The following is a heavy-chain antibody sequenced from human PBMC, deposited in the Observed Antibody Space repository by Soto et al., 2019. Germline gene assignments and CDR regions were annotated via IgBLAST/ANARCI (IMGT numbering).Heavy chain of an antibody. CDR2: ISSSSSTI. V-gene: IGHV3-48*01. D-gene: IGHD4-17*01. CDR1: GFTFSSYS. J-gene: IGHJ4*02. CDR3: ASGIYGDYRDY. Sequence: PGGSLRLSCAAAGFTFSSYSMNWVRQAPGKGLEWVSYISSSSSTIYYADSVKGRFTISRDNAKNSLYLQMNSLRAEDTAVYYCASGIYGDYRDYWGQGTLVTVSS.